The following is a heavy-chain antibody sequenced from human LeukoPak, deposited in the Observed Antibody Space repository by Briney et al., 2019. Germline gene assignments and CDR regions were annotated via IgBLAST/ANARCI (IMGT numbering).Heavy chain of an antibody. V-gene: IGHV3-74*01. CDR1: GFTFTTYW. CDR3: ARTTVVSLAFRY. CDR2: INSDGRIT. J-gene: IGHJ4*02. Sequence: PGGSLRLSCAASGFTFTTYWMHWVRQAPGKGLVWVSHINSDGRITSYADSVKGRFTISRDNARNTLYLQMNSLRAEDTAVYYCARTTVVSLAFRYWGQGTLVTVSS. D-gene: IGHD4-23*01.